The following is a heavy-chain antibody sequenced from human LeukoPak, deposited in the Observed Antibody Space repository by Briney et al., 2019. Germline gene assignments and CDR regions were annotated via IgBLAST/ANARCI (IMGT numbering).Heavy chain of an antibody. CDR1: NGSISSDTYF. Sequence: SETLSLTCTVSNGSISSDTYFWSWIRQPAGKGLEWIGRMSSSGISTYSPSLKSRVTISIDTSRNQFSMNLNSVTAADTAVYYCARIKCGGDCRGYYYYYHMDVWGKGTTVTISS. CDR3: ARIKCGGDCRGYYYYYHMDV. J-gene: IGHJ6*03. D-gene: IGHD2-21*02. V-gene: IGHV4-61*02. CDR2: MSSSGIS.